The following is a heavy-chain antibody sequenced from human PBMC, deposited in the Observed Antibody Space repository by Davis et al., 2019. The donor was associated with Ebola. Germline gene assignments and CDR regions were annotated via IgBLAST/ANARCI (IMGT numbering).Heavy chain of an antibody. J-gene: IGHJ3*02. V-gene: IGHV3-48*02. CDR1: GFTFSSYS. D-gene: IGHD3-22*01. CDR2: ISGYSSTI. CDR3: ARDFPAQDSRGYYHNTFDI. Sequence: PGGSLRLSCAASGFTFSSYSMNWVRQAPGKGLEWVSYISGYSSTISYADSVKGRFTISRDNAKNSLYLQMNSLRDEDTAVYYCARDFPAQDSRGYYHNTFDIWGQGTMVTVSS.